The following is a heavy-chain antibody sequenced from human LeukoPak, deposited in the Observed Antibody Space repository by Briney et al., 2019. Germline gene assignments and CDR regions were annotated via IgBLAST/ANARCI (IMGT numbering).Heavy chain of an antibody. D-gene: IGHD5-12*01. V-gene: IGHV4-34*01. CDR1: GGSFSGYY. Sequence: SETLSLTCAVYGGSFSGYYWSWIRQPPGKGLEWIGEINHSGSTNYNPSLKSRVTISVDTSKNQFSLKLSSVTAADTAVYYCARYAVATKVGYYYYYGMDVWGQGTTVNVSS. CDR3: ARYAVATKVGYYYYYGMDV. J-gene: IGHJ6*02. CDR2: INHSGST.